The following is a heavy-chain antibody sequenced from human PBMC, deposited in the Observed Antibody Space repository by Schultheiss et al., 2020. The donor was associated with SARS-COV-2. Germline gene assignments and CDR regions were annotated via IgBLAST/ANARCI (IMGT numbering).Heavy chain of an antibody. CDR2: ISYDGSNK. Sequence: GESLKISCAASGFTFSSYAMHWVRQAPGKGLEWVAVISYDGSNKYYADSVKGRFTISRDNSKNTLYLQMNSLRAEDTAVYYCARPGGYFDWLSTVGWFDPWGQGTLVTVSS. CDR3: ARPGGYFDWLSTVGWFDP. J-gene: IGHJ5*02. D-gene: IGHD3-9*01. V-gene: IGHV3-30*04. CDR1: GFTFSSYA.